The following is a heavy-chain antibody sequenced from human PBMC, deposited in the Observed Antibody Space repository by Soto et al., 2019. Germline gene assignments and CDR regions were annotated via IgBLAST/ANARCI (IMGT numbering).Heavy chain of an antibody. CDR2: INPNSGGT. D-gene: IGHD6-19*01. CDR3: ARSGSGWYEGFDY. J-gene: IGHJ4*02. Sequence: ASLKGSCKASGYTFTGYYMHCVRQSPGQGLEWMGLINPNSGGTNYAQKFQGWVTMTRDTSISTAYMELSRLRSDDTAVYYCARSGSGWYEGFDYWGQGTLVTVSS. V-gene: IGHV1-2*04. CDR1: GYTFTGYY.